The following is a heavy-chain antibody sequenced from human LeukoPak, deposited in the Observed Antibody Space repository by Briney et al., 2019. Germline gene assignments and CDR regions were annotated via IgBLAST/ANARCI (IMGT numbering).Heavy chain of an antibody. Sequence: GGSLRLSCAASGFTFSSYAMSWVRQAPGKGLEWVSAISGSGGSTYYADSVKGRFTISRDNSKNTLYLQMNSLRAEDTAVHCCAKDRDYSNLEDRPLDYWGQGTLVTVSS. V-gene: IGHV3-23*01. CDR2: ISGSGGST. CDR3: AKDRDYSNLEDRPLDY. J-gene: IGHJ4*02. CDR1: GFTFSSYA. D-gene: IGHD4-11*01.